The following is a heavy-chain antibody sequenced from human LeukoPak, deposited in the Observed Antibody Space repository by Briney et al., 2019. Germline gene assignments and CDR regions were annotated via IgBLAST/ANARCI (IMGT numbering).Heavy chain of an antibody. CDR3: ARDFSRGSYKGRDYYMDV. J-gene: IGHJ6*03. V-gene: IGHV3-23*01. Sequence: GGSLRLSCAVSGLTFNNYAMSWVRQAPGKGLEWVSGISGRGASKYYADSVKGRFTISRDNSKNTLYLQMNSLRAEDTAVYYCARDFSRGSYKGRDYYMDVWGKGTTVTVSS. CDR2: ISGRGASK. CDR1: GLTFNNYA. D-gene: IGHD3-16*01.